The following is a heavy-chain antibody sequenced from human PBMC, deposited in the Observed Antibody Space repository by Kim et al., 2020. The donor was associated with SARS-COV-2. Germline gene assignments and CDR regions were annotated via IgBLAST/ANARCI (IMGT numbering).Heavy chain of an antibody. J-gene: IGHJ4*01. CDR3: ARDRIGYCSRTSCFLHFD. CDR2: TSYSGST. Sequence: SETLSLTCTVSGGSISSYSWSWIRQPPGKGLEWIGYTSYSGSTNYNPSLKSRVTILVDTSKNQFSLKLSSVTAADTAVYYCARDRIGYCSRTSCFLHFD. CDR1: GGSISSYS. V-gene: IGHV4-59*01. D-gene: IGHD2-2*01.